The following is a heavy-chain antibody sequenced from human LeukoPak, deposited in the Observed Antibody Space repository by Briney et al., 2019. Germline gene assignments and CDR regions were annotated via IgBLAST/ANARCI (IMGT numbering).Heavy chain of an antibody. CDR1: GFTFSSYA. V-gene: IGHV3-23*01. CDR2: ISGSGGST. D-gene: IGHD4-23*01. Sequence: GGSLRLSCAASGFTFSSYAMSWVRQAPGKGLEWVSAISGSGGSTYYADSVKGRFTISRDNSKNTLYLQMNSLRAEGTAVYYCAKIPVVTGDYYYGMDVWGQGTTVTVSS. CDR3: AKIPVVTGDYYYGMDV. J-gene: IGHJ6*02.